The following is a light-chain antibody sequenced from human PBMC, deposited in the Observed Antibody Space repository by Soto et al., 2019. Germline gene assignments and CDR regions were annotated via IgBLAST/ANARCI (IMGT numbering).Light chain of an antibody. CDR3: QTWGTGPVV. CDR1: SGHSSYA. CDR2: LNSDGSH. V-gene: IGLV4-69*01. Sequence: QLVLTQSPSASASLGASVKVTCTLSSGHSSYAIAWHQQQPEKGPRYLMKLNSDGSHNKGGGIPDRFSGSSSGAERYLTISSLQSEDEADYYCQTWGTGPVVFGGGTKLTVL. J-gene: IGLJ2*01.